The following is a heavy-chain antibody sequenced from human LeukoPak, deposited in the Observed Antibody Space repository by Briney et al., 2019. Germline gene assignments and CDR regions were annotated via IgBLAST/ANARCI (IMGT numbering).Heavy chain of an antibody. D-gene: IGHD6-19*01. J-gene: IGHJ4*02. CDR3: ARGAVAGTRFYYFDH. CDR1: GYTFSSYA. V-gene: IGHV1-18*01. Sequence: ASVKVSCKASGYTFSSYAISWVRQAPGQGLEWMGWISGYDGNTNYAQKLQGRVTMTTDTSTSTAYMGLRSLRSDDTAVYYCARGAVAGTRFYYFDHWGQGTLVTVSS. CDR2: ISGYDGNT.